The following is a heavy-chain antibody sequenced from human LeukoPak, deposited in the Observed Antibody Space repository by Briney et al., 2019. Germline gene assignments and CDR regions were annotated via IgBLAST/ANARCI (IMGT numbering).Heavy chain of an antibody. Sequence: SGTLSLTCAVSGGSISSSNWWSWVRQPPGKGLEWIGEIYHSGSTNYNPSLKSRVTISVDKSKNQFSLKLSPVTAADTAVYYCARKYYDILTGYYRFDYWGQGTLVTVSS. V-gene: IGHV4-4*02. CDR1: GGSISSSNW. J-gene: IGHJ4*02. CDR2: IYHSGST. CDR3: ARKYYDILTGYYRFDY. D-gene: IGHD3-9*01.